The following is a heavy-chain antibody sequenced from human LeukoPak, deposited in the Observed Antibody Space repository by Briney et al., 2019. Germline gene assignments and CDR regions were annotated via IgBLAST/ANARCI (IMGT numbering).Heavy chain of an antibody. CDR3: ARGHVYIVATYTFDY. V-gene: IGHV1-2*02. CDR2: INPNSGGT. D-gene: IGHD5-12*01. Sequence: ASVKLSCKASGYTFTGYYMHWVRQAPGQGLEWRGWINPNSGGTNYAQKFRGRVTMTRDASISTAYMELSRLRSDDTAVFYCARGHVYIVATYTFDYWGQGTLVTVSS. CDR1: GYTFTGYY. J-gene: IGHJ4*02.